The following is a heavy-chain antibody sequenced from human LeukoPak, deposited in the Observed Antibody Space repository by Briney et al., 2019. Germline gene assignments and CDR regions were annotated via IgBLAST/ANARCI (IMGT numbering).Heavy chain of an antibody. V-gene: IGHV3-53*01. CDR2: MYSGGST. CDR1: GFTVSSNY. J-gene: IGHJ3*02. Sequence: GESLTLACAASGFTVSSNYMSWVRQPAGKGLEWVAVMYSGGSTYYADSVKGRFTISRDNSKNKLSLKMNNLVAADTAVYFCAGGGAFDIWGQGTVVTVSS. CDR3: AGGGAFDI.